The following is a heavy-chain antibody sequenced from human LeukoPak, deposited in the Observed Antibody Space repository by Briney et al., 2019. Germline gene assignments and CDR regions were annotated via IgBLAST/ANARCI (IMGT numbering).Heavy chain of an antibody. D-gene: IGHD1-26*01. V-gene: IGHV3-23*01. CDR1: GFTFSSYA. CDR2: ISRSGGST. Sequence: GRSLRLSCAPSGFTFSSYAMSWVRHAPGKGLEWVSAISRSGGSTYYADSVTVRFAISTNKSKNTLCLQINGLRAEDTAVYYCAKDSWEYDYWGQGTLVTVSS. CDR3: AKDSWEYDY. J-gene: IGHJ4*02.